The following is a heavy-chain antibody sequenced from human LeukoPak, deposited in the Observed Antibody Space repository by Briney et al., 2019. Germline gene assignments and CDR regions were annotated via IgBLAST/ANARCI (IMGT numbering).Heavy chain of an antibody. CDR1: GFTFNTYG. D-gene: IGHD3-10*01. Sequence: GGSLRLSCAASGFTFNTYGMHWVRQAPGKGLEWVAFIRYDESNKYYAESVEGRFTISRDDSKNTVYLQMKSLGPEDTAMYDCAKDSDYYGSGSYPDLFYIDFWGQGALVTVSS. CDR2: IRYDESNK. CDR3: AKDSDYYGSGSYPDLFYIDF. V-gene: IGHV3-30*02. J-gene: IGHJ4*02.